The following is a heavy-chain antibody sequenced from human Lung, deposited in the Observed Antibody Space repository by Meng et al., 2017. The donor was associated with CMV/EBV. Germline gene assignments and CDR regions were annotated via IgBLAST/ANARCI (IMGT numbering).Heavy chain of an antibody. CDR1: GYTFTGYY. D-gene: IGHD2-15*01. V-gene: IGHV1-2*02. Sequence: ASVXVSCKASGYTFTGYYMHWVRQAPGQGLEWMGWINPNSGGTNYAQKFQGRVTMTRDTSISTAYMELSRLRSDDTAVYYCARELDLQLGYCSGGSCYGRGNWFDPXGQGXLVTVSS. CDR2: INPNSGGT. J-gene: IGHJ5*02. CDR3: ARELDLQLGYCSGGSCYGRGNWFDP.